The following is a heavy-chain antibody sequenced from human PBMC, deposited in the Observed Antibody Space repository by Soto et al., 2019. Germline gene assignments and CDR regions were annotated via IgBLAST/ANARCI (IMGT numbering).Heavy chain of an antibody. CDR3: AAGGSNGYIR. Sequence: QVQLVQSGAEVRKPGSSVPVSCKASRDTFNDYAITWLRQAPGQGVEWMGGIIPVLVTTKYAQKFQGRVTMTADESTSTAYMELNSLTSEDRAVYYCAAGGSNGYIRWGQGTQVSVSS. CDR2: IIPVLVTT. V-gene: IGHV1-69*01. J-gene: IGHJ4*02. D-gene: IGHD2-2*02. CDR1: RDTFNDYA.